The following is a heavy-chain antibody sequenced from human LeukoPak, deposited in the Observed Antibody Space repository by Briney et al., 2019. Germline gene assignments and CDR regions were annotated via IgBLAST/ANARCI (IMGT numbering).Heavy chain of an antibody. CDR1: GFTFCSYE. V-gene: IGHV3-48*03. D-gene: IGHD3-10*01. Sequence: PGGSLTLSCAASGFTFCSYEMNWVRQSRGKGLEWVTYISSSGSTIHYADYVRSGFTISRDNTKNTLYLQMSSLRPEDQAVYYCAKDMTTYYGSGSDYNALDYWGQGTLVTVSS. J-gene: IGHJ4*02. CDR2: ISSSGSTI. CDR3: AKDMTTYYGSGSDYNALDY.